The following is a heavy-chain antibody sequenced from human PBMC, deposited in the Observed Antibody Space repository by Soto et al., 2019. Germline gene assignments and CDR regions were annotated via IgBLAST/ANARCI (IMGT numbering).Heavy chain of an antibody. CDR1: GFTFTSSA. CDR3: AADNSLRFLGWTPAPACYDAMDV. J-gene: IGHJ6*02. Sequence: GASVKVSCKASGFTFTSSAVQWVRQARGQRLEWIGWIVVGSGNTNYAQKFQERVTITRDMSTSTAYMELSSLRSEDTAVYYCAADNSLRFLGWTPAPACYDAMDVWGQGSTVTVSS. V-gene: IGHV1-58*01. D-gene: IGHD3-3*01. CDR2: IVVGSGNT.